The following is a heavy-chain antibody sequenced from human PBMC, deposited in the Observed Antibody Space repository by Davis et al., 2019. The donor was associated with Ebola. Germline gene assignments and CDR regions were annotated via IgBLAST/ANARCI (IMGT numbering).Heavy chain of an antibody. CDR1: GGSFRGYY. CDR3: ARGPKQWLALLGY. Sequence: SETLSLTCAVYGGSFRGYYWSWIRQPPGKGLEWIGEINHSGSTNYNPSLKSRVTISVDTSKNQFSLKLSSVTAADTAVYYCARGPKQWLALLGYWGQGTLVTVSS. D-gene: IGHD6-19*01. CDR2: INHSGST. J-gene: IGHJ4*02. V-gene: IGHV4-34*01.